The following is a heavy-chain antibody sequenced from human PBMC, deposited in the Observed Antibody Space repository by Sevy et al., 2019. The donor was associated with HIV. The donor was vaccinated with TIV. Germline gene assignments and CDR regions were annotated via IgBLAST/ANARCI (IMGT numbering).Heavy chain of an antibody. V-gene: IGHV1-18*01. Sequence: ASVKVSCKASGYTFTSYGISWVRQAPGQGLEWMGWISAYNGKTNYAQKLQGRVTMTTDTSTSTAYMELRSLRSDDTAVYYCASCYYYDSSGYPEWEYFQHWGQGTLVTVSS. CDR3: ASCYYYDSSGYPEWEYFQH. D-gene: IGHD3-22*01. CDR2: ISAYNGKT. CDR1: GYTFTSYG. J-gene: IGHJ1*01.